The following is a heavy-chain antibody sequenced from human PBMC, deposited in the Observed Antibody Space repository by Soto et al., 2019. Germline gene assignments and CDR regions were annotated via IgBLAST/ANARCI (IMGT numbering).Heavy chain of an antibody. J-gene: IGHJ4*02. CDR2: IIPIFGTA. CDR3: ARDPYYYDSSGSPGY. Sequence: SVKVSCKASGGTFSSYAISWVRQAPGQGLEWMGGIIPIFGTANYAQKFQGRVTITADESTSTAYMELSSLRSEDTAVYYCARDPYYYDSSGSPGYWGQGTLVTVSS. D-gene: IGHD3-22*01. CDR1: GGTFSSYA. V-gene: IGHV1-69*13.